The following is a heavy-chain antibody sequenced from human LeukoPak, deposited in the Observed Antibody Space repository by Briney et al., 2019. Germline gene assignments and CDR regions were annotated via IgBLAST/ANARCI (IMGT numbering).Heavy chain of an antibody. CDR3: TTETPYHAETGYLY. V-gene: IGHV3-15*01. D-gene: IGHD3-9*01. J-gene: IGHJ4*02. CDR2: FKSKTDGGTT. Sequence: GGSLRLSCAASGFTFSNAWMSWVRQAPGKGLEWVGRFKSKTDGGTTDYAAPVKGRFTISRDDSKNTLYLQMNSLKTEDTAVYYCTTETPYHAETGYLYWGQGTLVTVSS. CDR1: GFTFSNAW.